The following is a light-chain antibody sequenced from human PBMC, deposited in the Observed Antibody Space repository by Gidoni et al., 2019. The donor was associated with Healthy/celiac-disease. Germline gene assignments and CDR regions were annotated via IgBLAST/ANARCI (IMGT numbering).Light chain of an antibody. J-gene: IGKJ4*01. CDR3: QQFNSYPQGT. V-gene: IGKV1-13*02. CDR1: QGISSA. Sequence: AIPLTQSPSSLSASVGDRVTITCRASQGISSALAWYQQKPGKAPKLLIYDASSLESGVPSRFSGSGSGTDFTLTISSLQPEDFATYYCQQFNSYPQGTFGGXTKVEIK. CDR2: DAS.